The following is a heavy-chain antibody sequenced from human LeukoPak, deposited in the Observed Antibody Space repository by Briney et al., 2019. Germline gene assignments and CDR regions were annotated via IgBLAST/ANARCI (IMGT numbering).Heavy chain of an antibody. CDR2: ISSSGSTK. D-gene: IGHD3-10*02. J-gene: IGHJ6*04. CDR3: AELGITMIGGV. CDR1: GFTFSSYE. V-gene: IGHV3-48*03. Sequence: GGSLRPSCAASGFTFSSYEMNWVRQAPGKGLEWVSYISSSGSTKYYADSVKGRFTISRDNAKNSLYLQMNSLRAEDTAVYYCAELGITMIGGVWGKGTTVTISS.